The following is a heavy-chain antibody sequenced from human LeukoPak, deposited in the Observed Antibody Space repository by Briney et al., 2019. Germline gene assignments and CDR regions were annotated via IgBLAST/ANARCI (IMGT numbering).Heavy chain of an antibody. CDR2: IYYSGST. CDR3: ASFHSSGWYYFDY. D-gene: IGHD6-19*01. J-gene: IGHJ4*02. CDR1: GGSISSSSYY. V-gene: IGHV4-39*01. Sequence: SETLPLTCTVSGGSISSSSYYWGWIRQPPGKGLEWIGSIYYSGSTYYNPSLKSRVTISVDTSKNQFSLKLSSVTAADTAVYYCASFHSSGWYYFDYWGQGTLVTVSS.